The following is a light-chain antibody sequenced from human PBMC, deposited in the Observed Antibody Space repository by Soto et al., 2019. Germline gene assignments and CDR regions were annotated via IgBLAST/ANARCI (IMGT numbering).Light chain of an antibody. J-gene: IGKJ1*01. CDR2: AAS. CDR1: QSVTTNY. Sequence: EIALTQSPGTLSLSPGERATLSCRASQSVTTNYLAWYQQKPGQAPRLLIYAASIVATGIPDRFSGSGSGTDFTLTISRLEPEDSAVYYCLQYGIPLWTFGQGTKVEIK. CDR3: LQYGIPLWT. V-gene: IGKV3-20*01.